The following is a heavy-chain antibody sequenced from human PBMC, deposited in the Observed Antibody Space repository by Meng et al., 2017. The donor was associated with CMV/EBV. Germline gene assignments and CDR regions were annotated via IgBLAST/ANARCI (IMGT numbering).Heavy chain of an antibody. CDR1: GYSFTSYW. V-gene: IGHV5-51*01. J-gene: IGHJ4*02. D-gene: IGHD6-19*01. CDR2: IYPGDSDT. Sequence: GGSLRLSCKGSGYSFTSYWIGWVRQMPGKGREWMGIIYPGDSDTRYSPSFQGQVTISADKSISTAYLQWSSLKASDTAMYYCARQMRDDSSGWYAFDYWGQGTLVTVSS. CDR3: ARQMRDDSSGWYAFDY.